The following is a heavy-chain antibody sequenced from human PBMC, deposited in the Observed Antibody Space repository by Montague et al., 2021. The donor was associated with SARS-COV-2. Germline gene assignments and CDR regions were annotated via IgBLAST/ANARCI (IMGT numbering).Heavy chain of an antibody. CDR3: ARWDPQTLTLIGLRGKSASDY. Sequence: SETLSLTCAVYGGSFSGYYWTWIRQSPGKGLEWIAEINHSGTTNYNFNPSLRSRVTISVDTSKSQFSLKPSSVTAADTGVYYCARWDPQTLTLIGLRGKSASDYWGQGTLVTVSS. CDR1: GGSFSGYY. J-gene: IGHJ4*02. D-gene: IGHD4-23*01. V-gene: IGHV4-34*01. CDR2: INHSGTT.